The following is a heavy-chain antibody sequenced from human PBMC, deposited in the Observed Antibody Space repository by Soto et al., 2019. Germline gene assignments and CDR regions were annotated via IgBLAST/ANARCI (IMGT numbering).Heavy chain of an antibody. J-gene: IGHJ3*02. Sequence: QVQLQESGPGLVKPSETLSLTCTVSGGSISSYYWSWIRQPPGKGLVWIGYIYYSGSTNYNPSLKRRVTISVDTSKNQFSLKLSSVTAADTAVYYCARGVGMIGDAFDIWGQGTMVTVSS. D-gene: IGHD1-1*01. CDR1: GGSISSYY. CDR3: ARGVGMIGDAFDI. CDR2: IYYSGST. V-gene: IGHV4-59*01.